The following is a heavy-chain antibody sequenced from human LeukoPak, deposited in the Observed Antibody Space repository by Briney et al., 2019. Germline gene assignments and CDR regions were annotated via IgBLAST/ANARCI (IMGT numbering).Heavy chain of an antibody. CDR2: ISYDGSNK. J-gene: IGHJ3*02. V-gene: IGHV3-30*18. CDR1: GFSFSSYG. Sequence: GRSLRLSCAASGFSFSSYGMHWVRQAPGKGLEWVAVISYDGSNKYYADSVKGRFTISRDNSKNTLYLQMNSLRAEDTAVYYCAKESVDGELGGHDAFDIWGQGTMVTVSS. D-gene: IGHD1-26*01. CDR3: AKESVDGELGGHDAFDI.